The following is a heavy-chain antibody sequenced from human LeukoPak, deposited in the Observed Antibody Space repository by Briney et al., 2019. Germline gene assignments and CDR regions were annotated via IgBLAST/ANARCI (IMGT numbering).Heavy chain of an antibody. V-gene: IGHV1-18*01. Sequence: ASVKVSCKASGYTFTSYGISWVRQAPGQGLEWMGWISAYNGNTNYAQELQGRVTMTTDTSTSTAYMELRSLRSDDTAVYYCARDAPYYYDSSGYKDAFDIWGQGTMVTVSS. CDR2: ISAYNGNT. D-gene: IGHD3-22*01. J-gene: IGHJ3*02. CDR3: ARDAPYYYDSSGYKDAFDI. CDR1: GYTFTSYG.